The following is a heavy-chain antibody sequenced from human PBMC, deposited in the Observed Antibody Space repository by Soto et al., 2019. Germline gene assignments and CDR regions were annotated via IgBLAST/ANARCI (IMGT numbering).Heavy chain of an antibody. CDR1: GFTVSSNY. D-gene: IGHD3-10*01. CDR2: IYSCGST. J-gene: IGHJ6*02. CDR3: ARDMVRGMDV. V-gene: IGHV3-66*01. Sequence: EVQLVESGGGLVQPGGSLRLSCAASGFTVSSNYMSWVRQAPGKGLEWVSVIYSCGSTYYADSVKGRFTISRDNSKNTLYLQMNSLRDEHTAVYYCARDMVRGMDVWGQGTTVTVYS.